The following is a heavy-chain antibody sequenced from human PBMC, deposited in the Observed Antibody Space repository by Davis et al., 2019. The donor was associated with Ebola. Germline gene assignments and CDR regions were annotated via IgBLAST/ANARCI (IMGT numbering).Heavy chain of an antibody. CDR1: GFIFSRND. J-gene: IGHJ3*02. Sequence: PGGSLRLSCAASGFIFSRNDMSWVRQAPGKGLEWVSGISGTDGSTSYADSGKGRFTISRDDSKNTLYLQMNNLRAEDTAVYHCTKDPPHSERDAFDIWGQGTMVTVSS. CDR2: ISGTDGST. D-gene: IGHD1-26*01. CDR3: TKDPPHSERDAFDI. V-gene: IGHV3-23*01.